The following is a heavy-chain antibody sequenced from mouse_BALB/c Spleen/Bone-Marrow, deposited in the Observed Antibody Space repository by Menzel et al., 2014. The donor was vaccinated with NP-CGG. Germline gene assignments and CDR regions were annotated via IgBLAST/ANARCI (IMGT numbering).Heavy chain of an antibody. CDR2: ILPGSDNT. Sequence: VQLQQSGGELMKPGASVKISCKATGYTFSNYWIQWVKQRPGHGPEGIGEILPGSDNTNYNEKFKGKATFTADTSSNTAYMQLSSLTSEDSAVYYCARGNPFDFWGQGTTLTVSS. CDR1: GYTFSNYW. CDR3: ARGNPFDF. V-gene: IGHV1-9*01. J-gene: IGHJ2*01.